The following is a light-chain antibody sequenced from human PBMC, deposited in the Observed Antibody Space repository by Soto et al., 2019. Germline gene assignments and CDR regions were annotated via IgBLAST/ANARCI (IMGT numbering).Light chain of an antibody. CDR1: QSVRSN. CDR2: GAS. Sequence: EIVMTQSPATLSVSPGERATLSCRAGQSVRSNLAWYQQKPGQAPRLLIYGASTRATGVPARFGGGGSGTEFTLTISSLEPEDFAVYYCQHYVNSPPYTFGQGTKVDIK. J-gene: IGKJ2*01. CDR3: QHYVNSPPYT. V-gene: IGKV3-15*01.